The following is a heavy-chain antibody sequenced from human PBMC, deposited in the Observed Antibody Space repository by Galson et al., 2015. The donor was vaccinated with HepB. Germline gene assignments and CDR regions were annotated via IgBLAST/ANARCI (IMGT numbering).Heavy chain of an antibody. D-gene: IGHD3-3*01. CDR3: ASEPRRSLFGVVRYYGMDV. CDR2: IYSGGST. J-gene: IGHJ6*02. V-gene: IGHV3-53*01. Sequence: SLRLSCAASGFTVSSNYMSWVRQAPGKGLEWVSVIYSGGSTYYADSVKGRFTISRDNSKNTLYLQMNSLRAEDTAVYYCASEPRRSLFGVVRYYGMDVWGQGTTVTASS. CDR1: GFTVSSNY.